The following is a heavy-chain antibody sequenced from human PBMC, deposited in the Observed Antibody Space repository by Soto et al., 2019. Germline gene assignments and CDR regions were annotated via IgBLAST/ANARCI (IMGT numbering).Heavy chain of an antibody. CDR1: GYTFTGYY. D-gene: IGHD6-13*01. J-gene: IGHJ6*02. Sequence: QVPLVQSGAEVKKPGASVKVSCKASGYTFTGYYMHWVRQAPGQGLEWMGWINPNSGGTNYAQKFQGWVTMTRDTSISTAYMELSRLRSDDTAVYYCARVQTIAARPGKNYYYYGMDVWGQGTTVTVSS. CDR2: INPNSGGT. CDR3: ARVQTIAARPGKNYYYYGMDV. V-gene: IGHV1-2*04.